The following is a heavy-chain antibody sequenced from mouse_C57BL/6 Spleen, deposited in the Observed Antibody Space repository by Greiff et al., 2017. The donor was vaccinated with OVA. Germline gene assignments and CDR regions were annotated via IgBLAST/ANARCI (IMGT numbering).Heavy chain of an antibody. CDR3: ASGNWSYYYAMDY. CDR1: GYTFTSYW. J-gene: IGHJ4*01. V-gene: IGHV1-52*01. D-gene: IGHD2-1*01. CDR2: IDPSDSET. Sequence: VKLQQPGAELVRPGSSVKLSCKASGYTFTSYWMHWVKQRPIQGLEWIGNIDPSDSETHYNQKFKDKATLTVDKSSSTAYMQLSSLTSEDSAVYYCASGNWSYYYAMDYWGQGTSVTVSS.